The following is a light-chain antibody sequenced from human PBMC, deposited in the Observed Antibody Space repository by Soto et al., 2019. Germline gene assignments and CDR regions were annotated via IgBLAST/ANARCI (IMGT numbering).Light chain of an antibody. J-gene: IGLJ1*01. Sequence: QSVLTQPASVSGSPGQSVTISCTGASSDVGGYDYVSWYQQHPGKAPKLILFEVNNRPSGVSNHFSVSKSANTASLSSAGLQADDEADYSCSAYSTTSTLVFGSGTKLTVL. CDR3: SAYSTTSTLV. V-gene: IGLV2-14*01. CDR1: SSDVGGYDY. CDR2: EVN.